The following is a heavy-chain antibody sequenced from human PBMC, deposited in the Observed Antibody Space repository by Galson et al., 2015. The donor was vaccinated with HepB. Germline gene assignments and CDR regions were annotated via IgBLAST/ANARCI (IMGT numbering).Heavy chain of an antibody. Sequence: SLRLSCAASGFTFSSYAMHWVRQAPGKGLEWVAVISYDGSNKYYADSVKGRFTISRDNSKNTLYLQMNSLRAEDTAVYYCARKRGLLWFGERSLDYWGQGTLVTVSS. CDR3: ARKRGLLWFGERSLDY. CDR1: GFTFSSYA. D-gene: IGHD3-10*01. J-gene: IGHJ4*02. CDR2: ISYDGSNK. V-gene: IGHV3-30*04.